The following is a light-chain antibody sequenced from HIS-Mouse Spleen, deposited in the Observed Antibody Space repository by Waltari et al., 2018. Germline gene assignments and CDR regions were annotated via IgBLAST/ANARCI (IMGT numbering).Light chain of an antibody. CDR3: QQLNSYPPWT. CDR2: AAS. CDR1: QGISSF. J-gene: IGKJ1*01. Sequence: DIQFTQSPSFLSASVGDRVTITCRARQGISSFLAWYQQKPGKAPKLLIYAASTLPSGVPTRFSGSGSGTEFTLTISSLQPEDFATYYCQQLNSYPPWTFGQGTKVEIK. V-gene: IGKV1-9*01.